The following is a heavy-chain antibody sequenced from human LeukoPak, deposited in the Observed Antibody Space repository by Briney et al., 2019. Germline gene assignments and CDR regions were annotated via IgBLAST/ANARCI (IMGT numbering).Heavy chain of an antibody. CDR3: ARDMDTAMVTNYYYGMDV. V-gene: IGHV1-69*04. CDR2: IIPILGIA. J-gene: IGHJ6*02. CDR1: GGTFSSYA. D-gene: IGHD5-18*01. Sequence: SVKVSRKASGGTFSSYAISWVRQAPGQGLEWMGRIIPILGIANYAQKFQGRVTITADKSTSTAYMELSSLRSEDTAVYYCARDMDTAMVTNYYYGMDVWGQGTTVTVSS.